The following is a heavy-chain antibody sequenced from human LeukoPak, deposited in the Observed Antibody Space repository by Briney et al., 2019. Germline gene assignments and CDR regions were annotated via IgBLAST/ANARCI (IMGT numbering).Heavy chain of an antibody. V-gene: IGHV4-59*08. CDR2: IYYSGST. CDR1: GGSISSYY. Sequence: SETLSLTCTVSGGSISSYYWSWIRQPPGKGLEWIGYIYYSGSTNYNPSLKSRVTISVDTSKNQFSLKLSSVTAADTAVYYCARHEESGYSYGYYYGMDVWGQGTTVTVSS. D-gene: IGHD5-18*01. CDR3: ARHEESGYSYGYYYGMDV. J-gene: IGHJ6*02.